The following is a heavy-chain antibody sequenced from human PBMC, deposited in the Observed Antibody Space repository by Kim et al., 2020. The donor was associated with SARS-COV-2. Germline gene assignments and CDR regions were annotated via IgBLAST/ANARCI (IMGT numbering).Heavy chain of an antibody. D-gene: IGHD5-18*01. CDR3: AKGILRTPSYFDY. J-gene: IGHJ4*02. V-gene: IGHV3-23*01. CDR2: IRGDAVYI. Sequence: GGSLRLSCAASGFTFNQYAMTWVRQAPGKGLEWVSTIRGDAVYIYYADSVKGRFTISRDNSKNTLYLQMNSLRGDDTAVYYCAKGILRTPSYFDYWGQGTLFPVSA. CDR1: GFTFNQYA.